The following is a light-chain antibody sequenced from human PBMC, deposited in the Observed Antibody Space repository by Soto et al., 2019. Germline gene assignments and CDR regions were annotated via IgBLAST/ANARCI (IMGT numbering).Light chain of an antibody. V-gene: IGKV3-15*01. Sequence: IVLTQSPGTLSVSPGERVILSCRDSQTLRNKLAWYQQKPGQDPRLLIYGGFTRATGIPARFSGSGSGTEFTLTINSRQSEDFAIYYCQQHNAWPLTFGPGTKLDL. CDR1: QTLRNK. J-gene: IGKJ3*01. CDR3: QQHNAWPLT. CDR2: GGF.